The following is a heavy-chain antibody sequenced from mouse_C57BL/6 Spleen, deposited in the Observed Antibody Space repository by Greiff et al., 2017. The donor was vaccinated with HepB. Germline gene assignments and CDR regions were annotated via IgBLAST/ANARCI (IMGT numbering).Heavy chain of an antibody. CDR2: IRNKANGYTT. J-gene: IGHJ4*01. CDR3: ARYPNYYGSSPYYAMDY. D-gene: IGHD1-1*01. Sequence: EVKVVESGGGLVQPGGSLSLSCAASGFTFTDYYMSWVRQPPGKALEWLGFIRNKANGYTTEYSASVKGRFTISRDNSQSILYLQMNALRAEDSANYYCARYPNYYGSSPYYAMDYWGQGTSVTVAS. CDR1: GFTFTDYY. V-gene: IGHV7-3*01.